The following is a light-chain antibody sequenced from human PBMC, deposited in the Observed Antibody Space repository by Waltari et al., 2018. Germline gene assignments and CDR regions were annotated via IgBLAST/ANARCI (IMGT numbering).Light chain of an antibody. CDR2: GDT. CDR1: ELPRKY. J-gene: IGLJ1*01. Sequence: SYELTQTPSVSVYPGQTARNTCPGHELPRKYAYWFQQKSGQAPRLVISGDTKRPAGFPDRFSGSSSGTVATLTLTGTQVDDEAYYYRYSSDSTGLRGFGGGTTVVVL. CDR3: YSSDSTGLRG. V-gene: IGLV3-10*01.